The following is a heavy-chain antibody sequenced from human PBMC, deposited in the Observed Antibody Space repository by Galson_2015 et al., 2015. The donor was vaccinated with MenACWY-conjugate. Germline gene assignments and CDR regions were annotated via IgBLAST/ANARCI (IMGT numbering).Heavy chain of an antibody. CDR3: TTDYFGQYFFDS. D-gene: IGHD2/OR15-2a*01. CDR2: IKSKTHSGTP. CDR1: GFTFSNAW. J-gene: IGHJ4*02. V-gene: IGHV3-15*01. Sequence: SLRLSCAASGFTFSNAWMTWVRQAPGKRLEWVGRIKSKTHSGTPDYAAPVNGRFTISRDDSRNTVYLEMNGLKAEDTGLYYGTTDYFGQYFFDSWGQGTPVTVSS.